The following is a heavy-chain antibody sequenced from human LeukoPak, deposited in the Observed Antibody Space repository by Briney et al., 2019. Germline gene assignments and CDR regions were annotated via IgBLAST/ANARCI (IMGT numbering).Heavy chain of an antibody. Sequence: GGSLRLSCAASGFAFSSYGMSWVRQAPGKGLEWVSAISGSGGSTYYADSVKGRFTISRDNSKNTLYLQMNSLKTEDTAVYYCTTTLVEYSYGLEFDYWGQGTLVTVSS. CDR2: ISGSGGST. D-gene: IGHD5-18*01. V-gene: IGHV3-23*01. J-gene: IGHJ4*02. CDR1: GFAFSSYG. CDR3: TTTLVEYSYGLEFDY.